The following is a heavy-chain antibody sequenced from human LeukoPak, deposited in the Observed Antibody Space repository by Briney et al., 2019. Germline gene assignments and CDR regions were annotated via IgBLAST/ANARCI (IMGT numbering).Heavy chain of an antibody. V-gene: IGHV3-23*01. J-gene: IGHJ5*02. CDR1: GFTFSSYA. CDR3: AKDKYSPNINNWFDP. CDR2: ISGSGGST. Sequence: GGSLRLSCAASGFTFSSYAMSWVRQAPGKGLEWVSAISGSGGSTYYADSVKGRFTISRDNSKNTLYLQMSSLRAEDTAVYYCAKDKYSPNINNWFDPWGQGTLVTVSS. D-gene: IGHD5-18*01.